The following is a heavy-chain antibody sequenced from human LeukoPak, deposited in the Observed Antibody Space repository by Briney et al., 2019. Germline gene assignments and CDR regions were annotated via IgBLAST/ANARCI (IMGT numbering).Heavy chain of an antibody. CDR3: ARGRRAPLYYMDV. CDR1: GGSISSYY. D-gene: IGHD6-25*01. J-gene: IGHJ6*03. V-gene: IGHV4-4*09. Sequence: PSETLSLTCTVSGGSISSYYWSWIRQPPGKGLEWIGYIYHSGSTYYNPSLKSRVTISVDTSKNQFSLKLKSLTVADTAVYFCARGRRAPLYYMDVWGKGTTVTVSS. CDR2: IYHSGST.